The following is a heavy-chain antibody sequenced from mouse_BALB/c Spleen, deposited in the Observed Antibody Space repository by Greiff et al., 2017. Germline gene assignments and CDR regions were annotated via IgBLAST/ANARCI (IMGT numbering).Heavy chain of an antibody. CDR1: GYTFTSYT. Sequence: QVQLQQSAAELARPGASVKMSCKASGYTFTSYTMHWVKQRPGQGLEWIGYINPSSGYTEYNQKFKDKTTLTADKSSSTAYMQLSSLTSEDSAVYYCAYYRTGFAMDYWGQGTSVTVSS. V-gene: IGHV1-4*02. CDR2: INPSSGYT. J-gene: IGHJ4*01. D-gene: IGHD2-14*01. CDR3: AYYRTGFAMDY.